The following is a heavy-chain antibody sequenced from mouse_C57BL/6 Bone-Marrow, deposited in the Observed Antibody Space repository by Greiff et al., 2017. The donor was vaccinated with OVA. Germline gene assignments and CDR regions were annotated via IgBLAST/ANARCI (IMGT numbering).Heavy chain of an antibody. CDR2: INPNNGGT. J-gene: IGHJ4*01. Sequence: EVQLVESGPELVKPGASVKIPCKASGYTFTDYNMDWVKQSHGKSLEWIGDINPNNGGTIYNQKFKGKATLTVDKSSSTAYMELRSLTSEDTAVYYCARWDSSGFFYAMDYWGQGTSVTVSS. CDR3: ARWDSSGFFYAMDY. D-gene: IGHD3-2*02. V-gene: IGHV1-18*01. CDR1: GYTFTDYN.